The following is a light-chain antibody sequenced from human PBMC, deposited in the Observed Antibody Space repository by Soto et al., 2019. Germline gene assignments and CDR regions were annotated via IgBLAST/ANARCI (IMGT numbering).Light chain of an antibody. CDR1: RSNIGAGYD. CDR2: GNT. V-gene: IGLV1-40*01. Sequence: QSVLTQPPSVSGAPGQRVTISCTGSRSNIGAGYDVHWYQQLPGTAPRLLIYGNTNRPSGVPDRFSGSMSGTSASLAITGLQAEDEADYYCQSYDSGLSGVVFGGGTKLTVL. J-gene: IGLJ2*01. CDR3: QSYDSGLSGVV.